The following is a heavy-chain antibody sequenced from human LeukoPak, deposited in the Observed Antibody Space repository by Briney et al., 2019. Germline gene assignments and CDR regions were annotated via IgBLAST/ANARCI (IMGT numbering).Heavy chain of an antibody. D-gene: IGHD2-15*01. Sequence: PGGSLRLSCAASGFTFSSYSMNWVRQAPGKGLEWVSSISSSSSYIYYADSVKVRFTISRDNAKNSLYLQMNSLRAEDMAVYYCASGRVTNCSGGSCSYYFDYWGQGTLVTVSS. V-gene: IGHV3-21*01. CDR3: ASGRVTNCSGGSCSYYFDY. CDR1: GFTFSSYS. J-gene: IGHJ4*02. CDR2: ISSSSSYI.